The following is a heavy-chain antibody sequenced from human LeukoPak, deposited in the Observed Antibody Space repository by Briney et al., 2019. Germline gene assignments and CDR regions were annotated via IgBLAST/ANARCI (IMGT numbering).Heavy chain of an antibody. D-gene: IGHD5-18*01. CDR2: IIPIFGTA. Sequence: SVKVSCKASGGTFSSDAISWVRQAPGQGLEWMGRIIPIFGTANYAQKFQGRVTITTDESTSTAYLELSSLRSEDTAVYYCARGVRGYSYGLYNWFDPWGQGTLVTVSS. CDR1: GGTFSSDA. V-gene: IGHV1-69*05. J-gene: IGHJ5*02. CDR3: ARGVRGYSYGLYNWFDP.